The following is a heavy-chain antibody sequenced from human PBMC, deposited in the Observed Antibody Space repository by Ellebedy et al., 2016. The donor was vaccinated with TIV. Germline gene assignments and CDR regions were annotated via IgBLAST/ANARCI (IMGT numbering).Heavy chain of an antibody. CDR3: ARAGVGVTFALSAFDI. J-gene: IGHJ3*02. CDR1: GYTFTSYA. D-gene: IGHD1-26*01. Sequence: AASVKVSCKASGYTFTSYAMHWVRQAPGQRLEWMGWINAGNSNTKYSQKFQGRVTITRDTSASTAYMELSSLRSEDTAVYYCARAGVGVTFALSAFDIWGQGTMVTVSS. CDR2: INAGNSNT. V-gene: IGHV1-3*01.